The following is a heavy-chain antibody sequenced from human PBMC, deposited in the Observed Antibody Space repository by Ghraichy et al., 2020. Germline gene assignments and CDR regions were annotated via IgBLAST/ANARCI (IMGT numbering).Heavy chain of an antibody. Sequence: SETLSLTCTVAGGSIGNYYWTWIRQPAGNGLEWIGRIYTTGGVDYNPSLKSRVIMSVDRSKNQFFLKLISVTAADTAVYYCARIQYGSGRDVPADDWGQGTLVTVSS. J-gene: IGHJ4*02. CDR3: ARIQYGSGRDVPADD. CDR2: IYTTGGV. V-gene: IGHV4-4*07. CDR1: GGSIGNYY. D-gene: IGHD3-10*01.